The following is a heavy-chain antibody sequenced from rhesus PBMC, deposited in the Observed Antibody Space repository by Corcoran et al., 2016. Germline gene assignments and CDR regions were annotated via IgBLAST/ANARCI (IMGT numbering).Heavy chain of an antibody. D-gene: IGHD1-26*01. V-gene: IGHV3S18*01. CDR1: GFSFSDYY. J-gene: IGHJ6*01. CDR2: ISYTCGST. CDR3: ARDSITGTTRYGLDS. Sequence: EVQLVESGGGLAKSGGSLRLSCAASGFSFSDYYMYWVRQAPGKGLEWVSGISYTCGSTYYAESVKGRFTISRENAKNTLYLQMDSLRAEDTAVYYCARDSITGTTRYGLDSWGQGVVVTVSS.